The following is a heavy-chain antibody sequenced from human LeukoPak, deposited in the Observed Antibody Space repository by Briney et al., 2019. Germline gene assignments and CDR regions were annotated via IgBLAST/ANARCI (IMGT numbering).Heavy chain of an antibody. V-gene: IGHV3-53*01. J-gene: IGHJ5*02. D-gene: IGHD3-16*01. Sequence: GGSLRLSCAASGFSVSLKYMSWVRQAPGKGLDWVSLVYSGGTTHYADSVKGRFTISRDNAKNSLYLQMNSLRAEDTAVYYCARWGSQSTWGQGTLVTVSS. CDR3: ARWGSQST. CDR1: GFSVSLKY. CDR2: VYSGGTT.